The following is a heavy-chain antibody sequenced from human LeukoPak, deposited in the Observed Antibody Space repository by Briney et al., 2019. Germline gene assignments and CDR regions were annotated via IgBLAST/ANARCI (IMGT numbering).Heavy chain of an antibody. CDR2: INPTGGT. Sequence: ASVKVSCRASGYTFTGHYMNWVRLAPGQGLEWMGWINPTGGTTYAQKFQDRVTMTRDTSINTAYMELSGLRSDDTAVYYCARDLGWSSSHWGQGTLVTVSS. CDR3: ARDLGWSSSH. CDR1: GYTFTGHY. J-gene: IGHJ4*02. D-gene: IGHD6-6*01. V-gene: IGHV1-2*02.